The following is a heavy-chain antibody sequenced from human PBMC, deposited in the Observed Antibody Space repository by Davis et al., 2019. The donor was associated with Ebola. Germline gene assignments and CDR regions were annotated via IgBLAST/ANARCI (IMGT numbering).Heavy chain of an antibody. D-gene: IGHD6-13*01. CDR2: IKQDGSEK. Sequence: PGGSLRLSCAASGFTFSSYWMSWVRQAPGKGLEWVANIKQDGSEKYYVDSVKGRFTISRDNAKNSLYLQMNSLRAEDTALYYCAKERLAGHYLGYYGMDVWGQGTTVTVSS. CDR3: AKERLAGHYLGYYGMDV. CDR1: GFTFSSYW. V-gene: IGHV3-7*03. J-gene: IGHJ6*02.